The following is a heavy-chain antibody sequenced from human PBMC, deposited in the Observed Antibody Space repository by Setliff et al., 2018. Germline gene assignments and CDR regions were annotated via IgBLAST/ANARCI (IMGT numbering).Heavy chain of an antibody. V-gene: IGHV4-61*02. D-gene: IGHD5-12*01. CDR3: ARLGGLLVATMPFDY. CDR2: IYTSGST. Sequence: SETLSLTCTVSGGSISSGTYYWSWIRQPAGKGLEWIGRIYTSGSTNYNPSLKSRVTMSLDTSKNQFSLKLTSVTAADTAVYYCARLGGLLVATMPFDYWGQGIPVTVSS. CDR1: GGSISSGTYY. J-gene: IGHJ4*02.